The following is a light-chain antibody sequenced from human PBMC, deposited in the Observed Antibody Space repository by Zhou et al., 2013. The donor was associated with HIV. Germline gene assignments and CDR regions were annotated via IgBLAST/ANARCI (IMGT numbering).Light chain of an antibody. Sequence: DIQMTQSPSTVYASVGDRVTINCRASQGINSWLAWYQQKPGKAPKLLIYRATNLHLGVPSRFSGSESGTDFTLTITSLQPEDFATYSCQQGYGLPWTFGQGTDGANQ. CDR1: QGINSW. J-gene: IGKJ1*01. CDR3: QQGYGLPWT. CDR2: RAT. V-gene: IGKV1-12*01.